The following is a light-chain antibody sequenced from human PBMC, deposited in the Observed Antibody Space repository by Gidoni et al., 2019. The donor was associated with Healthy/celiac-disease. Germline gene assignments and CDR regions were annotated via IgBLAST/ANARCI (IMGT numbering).Light chain of an antibody. Sequence: SYELTQPPSVSVSPGQTARITCPGDALPKQYAYWYQQKPGQAPMLVIYKDSARPSGIPERFSGSSSGTTVTLTISGVQAEDEADYYCQSADSSGTWVFGGGTKLTVL. CDR2: KDS. CDR1: ALPKQY. J-gene: IGLJ3*02. V-gene: IGLV3-25*03. CDR3: QSADSSGTWV.